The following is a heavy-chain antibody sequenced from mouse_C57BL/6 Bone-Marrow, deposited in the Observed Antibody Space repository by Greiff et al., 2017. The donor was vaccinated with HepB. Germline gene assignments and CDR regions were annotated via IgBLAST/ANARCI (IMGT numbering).Heavy chain of an antibody. J-gene: IGHJ4*01. V-gene: IGHV5-4*01. D-gene: IGHD1-1*01. CDR3: ARDQYYGSSYDYAMDY. CDR2: ISDGGSYT. CDR1: GFTFSSYA. Sequence: DVHLVESGGGLVKPGGSLKLSCAASGFTFSSYAMSWVRQTPEKRLEWVATISDGGSYTYYPDNVKGRFTISRDNAKNNLYLQMSHLKSEDTAMYYCARDQYYGSSYDYAMDYWGQGTSVTVSS.